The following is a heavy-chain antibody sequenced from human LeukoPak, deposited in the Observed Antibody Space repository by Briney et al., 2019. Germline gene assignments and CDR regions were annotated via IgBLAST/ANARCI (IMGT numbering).Heavy chain of an antibody. V-gene: IGHV3-23*01. CDR2: ISGSGGST. CDR3: AKAHSGGSGMFFVFDY. Sequence: TGGSLRLSCAASEFTFSSYAMSWVRQAPGKRLEWVSAISGSGGSTYYADSVKGRFTISRDNSKNTLYLQMNSLRAEDTAVYYCAKAHSGGSGMFFVFDYWGQGTLVTVSS. J-gene: IGHJ4*02. D-gene: IGHD3-10*01. CDR1: EFTFSSYA.